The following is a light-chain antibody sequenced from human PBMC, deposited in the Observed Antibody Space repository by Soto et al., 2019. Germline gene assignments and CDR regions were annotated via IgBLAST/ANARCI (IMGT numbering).Light chain of an antibody. CDR2: AAS. CDR3: QQSYMDPIT. Sequence: DIQMTQSPSTVSSYVGDSVTSTCRASQSITTWLAWYQQRPGKAPKLLIYAASTLQSGVPSRFSGSGSGTEFTLTISFLQPDDFATYFCQQSYMDPITFGQGTRLEI. CDR1: QSITTW. V-gene: IGKV1-5*01. J-gene: IGKJ5*01.